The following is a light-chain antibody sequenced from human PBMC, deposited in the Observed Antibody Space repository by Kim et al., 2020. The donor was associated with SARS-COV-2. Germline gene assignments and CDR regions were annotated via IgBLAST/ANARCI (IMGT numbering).Light chain of an antibody. CDR3: QQYNNWPIT. V-gene: IGKV3-15*01. CDR1: QSVSSN. CDR2: VAS. J-gene: IGKJ5*01. Sequence: VSPGERATLPCRASQSVSSNLAWYQQKPGQPPRLLIDVASTRATGIPARFSVSGSGTEFTLTISSLQSEDFAFYYCQQYNNWPITFGQGTRLEIK.